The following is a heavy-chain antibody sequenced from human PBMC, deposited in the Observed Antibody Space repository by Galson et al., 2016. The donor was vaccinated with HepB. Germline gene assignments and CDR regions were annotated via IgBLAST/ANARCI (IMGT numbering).Heavy chain of an antibody. J-gene: IGHJ4*02. CDR1: GFSLSTSGVG. D-gene: IGHD3-3*01. CDR2: LYWNDDK. V-gene: IGHV2-5*01. Sequence: PALVKPTQTLTLTCTFSGFSLSTSGVGVGWIRQPPGKALEWLAVLYWNDDKHYSPSLLNRLTIAKDTSKSQVVLTMTNMDPVDTATYYCAHPPVRGYDFWGGFYSGGDYFDYWGQGTLVTVSS. CDR3: AHPPVRGYDFWGGFYSGGDYFDY.